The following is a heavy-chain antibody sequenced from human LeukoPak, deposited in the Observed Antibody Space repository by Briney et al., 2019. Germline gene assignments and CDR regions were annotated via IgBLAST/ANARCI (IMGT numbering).Heavy chain of an antibody. CDR2: ISASGATT. CDR1: GFTFSSYA. D-gene: IGHD6-13*01. J-gene: IGHJ4*02. V-gene: IGHV3-23*01. CDR3: AKARNSNFDY. Sequence: PGGSLRLSCAASGFTFSSYAMDWVRQAPGRGLGWVSTISASGATTYYADAVKGRFTSSRENSKNTLYLQMNSLRAEDTAVYDCAKARNSNFDYWGQGTLVTVSS.